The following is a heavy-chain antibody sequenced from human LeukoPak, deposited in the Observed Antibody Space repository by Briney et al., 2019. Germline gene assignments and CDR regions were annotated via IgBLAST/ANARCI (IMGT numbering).Heavy chain of an antibody. Sequence: PGGSLRLSCAASGFTFSSYAMSWVRQSPGKGLEWIGQINHSGSTNYNPSLRSRVTISVDTSKNQFSLKLSSVTAADSAVYYCARHGHYDFWGELYYYSYYMDVWGKGTTVTVSS. CDR3: ARHGHYDFWGELYYYSYYMDV. CDR1: GFTFSSYA. J-gene: IGHJ6*03. V-gene: IGHV4-34*01. D-gene: IGHD3-3*01. CDR2: INHSGST.